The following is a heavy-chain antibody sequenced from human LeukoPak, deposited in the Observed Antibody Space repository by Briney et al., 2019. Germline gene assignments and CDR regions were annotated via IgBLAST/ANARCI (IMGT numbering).Heavy chain of an antibody. V-gene: IGHV4-34*01. D-gene: IGHD6-19*01. CDR2: INHSGST. J-gene: IGHJ4*02. CDR3: ARGLGSGWYFDY. CDR1: GGSFSGYY. Sequence: PSETLSLTCAVYGGSFSGYYWSWIRQPPGKGLEWIGEINHSGSTNYNPSLKSRVTISVDTSKNQFSLKLSSVTAADTAAHHCARGLGSGWYFDYWGQGTLVTVSS.